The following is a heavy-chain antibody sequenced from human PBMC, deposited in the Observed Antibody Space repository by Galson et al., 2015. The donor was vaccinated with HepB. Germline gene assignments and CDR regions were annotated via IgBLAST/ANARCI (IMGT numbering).Heavy chain of an antibody. Sequence: SLRLSCAASGFTFSSYGMHWVRQAPGKGLEWVAVIWYDGSNKYYADSVKGRFTISRDNSKNTLYLQMNSLRAEDTAVYYCARVGPSFIAVAGTISQYYYYGMDVWGQGTTVTVSS. V-gene: IGHV3-33*01. D-gene: IGHD6-19*01. CDR3: ARVGPSFIAVAGTISQYYYYGMDV. CDR2: IWYDGSNK. J-gene: IGHJ6*02. CDR1: GFTFSSYG.